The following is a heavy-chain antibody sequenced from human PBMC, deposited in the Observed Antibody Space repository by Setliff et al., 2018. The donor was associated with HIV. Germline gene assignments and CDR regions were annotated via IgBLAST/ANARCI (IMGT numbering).Heavy chain of an antibody. CDR2: IYYSGST. D-gene: IGHD5-12*01. V-gene: IGHV4-39*06. Sequence: PSETLSLTCTVSGGSISNSSYYWGWIRQPPGKGLEWIGSIYYSGSTYYNPSLKSRVTISVDTSKNQFPLKLSSVTAADSAVYYCARIVATITCYDYWGQGTLVTVS. CDR3: ARIVATITCYDY. CDR1: GGSISNSSYY. J-gene: IGHJ4*02.